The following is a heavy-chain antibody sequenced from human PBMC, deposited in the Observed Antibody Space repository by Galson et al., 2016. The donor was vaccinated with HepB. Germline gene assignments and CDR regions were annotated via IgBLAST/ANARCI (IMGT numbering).Heavy chain of an antibody. J-gene: IGHJ4*02. CDR1: GFTFSDYY. V-gene: IGHV3-11*03. Sequence: SLRLSCATSGFTFSDYYMAWIRQAPGKGLEWISSISSSSSSTNYADSVKGRFTFSRDDAKNSLYLQMKSLRGEDTAVYYCARTDDLDPFDYWGPGTLVTVSA. CDR3: ARTDDLDPFDY. D-gene: IGHD3/OR15-3a*01. CDR2: ISSSSSST.